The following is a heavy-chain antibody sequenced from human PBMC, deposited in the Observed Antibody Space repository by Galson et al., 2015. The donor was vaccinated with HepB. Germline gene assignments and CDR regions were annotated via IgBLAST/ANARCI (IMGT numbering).Heavy chain of an antibody. V-gene: IGHV3-73*01. CDR1: GFTFSGSA. CDR2: IRSKANSYAI. Sequence: SLRLSCAASGFTFSGSAMHWVRQASGKGLEWVGRIRSKANSYAIAYAASVKGRFTISRDDSKNTAYLQMNSLKTEDTAVYYCTRQAMPYGDYAYYYYGMDVWGQGTTVTVSS. J-gene: IGHJ6*02. CDR3: TRQAMPYGDYAYYYYGMDV. D-gene: IGHD4-17*01.